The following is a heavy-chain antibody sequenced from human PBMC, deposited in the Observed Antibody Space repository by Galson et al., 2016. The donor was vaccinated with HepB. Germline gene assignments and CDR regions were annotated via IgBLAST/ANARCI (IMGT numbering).Heavy chain of an antibody. CDR3: ARGMTTVTTDY. D-gene: IGHD4-17*01. J-gene: IGHJ4*02. Sequence: SLRLSCAASGFNFGWSDMHWVRQTTAKGLEWVAAIGTKADTFYPDFAKGRFIISRDNAKHSLFLQMNSLRAEDTAVYYCARGMTTVTTDYWGQGTLVTVSS. V-gene: IGHV3-13*01. CDR2: IGTKADT. CDR1: GFNFGWSD.